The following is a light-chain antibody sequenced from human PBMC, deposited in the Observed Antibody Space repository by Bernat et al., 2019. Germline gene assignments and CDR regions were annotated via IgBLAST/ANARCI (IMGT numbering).Light chain of an antibody. CDR3: CSYAGTTAFWV. Sequence: QSALTQPASVSGSPGQSITISCSGTRIDIGSYNLVSWYQQHPGEAPKLIIYEVDKRPSGVSDRFSGSRSDSAASLTISGLQAEDAAHYDCCSYAGTTAFWVFGGGTTVTVL. J-gene: IGLJ3*02. CDR1: RIDIGSYNL. CDR2: EVD. V-gene: IGLV2-23*02.